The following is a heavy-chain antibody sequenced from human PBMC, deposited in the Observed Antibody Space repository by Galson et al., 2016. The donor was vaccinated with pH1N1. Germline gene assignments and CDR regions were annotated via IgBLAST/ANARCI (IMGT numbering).Heavy chain of an antibody. J-gene: IGHJ4*02. Sequence: SVKVSCKASGYNFNVYYMHWVRQAPGRGLQWMGWIDPNSGTTYYAQKFQGRVTMTRDTSISTAYMELSRLTSDDTALYYCARILRTLVFDYWGQGTLVTVSS. V-gene: IGHV1-2*02. CDR2: IDPNSGTT. D-gene: IGHD3-9*01. CDR1: GYNFNVYY. CDR3: ARILRTLVFDY.